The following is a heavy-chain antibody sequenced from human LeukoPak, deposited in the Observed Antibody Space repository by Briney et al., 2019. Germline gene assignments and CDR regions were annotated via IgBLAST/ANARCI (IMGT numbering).Heavy chain of an antibody. V-gene: IGHV3-23*01. CDR2: ISGSGGST. J-gene: IGHJ4*02. CDR1: GFTFSSHA. CDR3: AKPSRYCSGGTCYSIRTGFDY. D-gene: IGHD2-15*01. Sequence: GGSLSLSCAAYGFTFSSHAMSWVRQAPGKGLEWVSAISGSGGSTYYADSVKGRFTISRDNSKNTLYLQMNSLRAEDTAVHYCAKPSRYCSGGTCYSIRTGFDYWGQGTLVTVSS.